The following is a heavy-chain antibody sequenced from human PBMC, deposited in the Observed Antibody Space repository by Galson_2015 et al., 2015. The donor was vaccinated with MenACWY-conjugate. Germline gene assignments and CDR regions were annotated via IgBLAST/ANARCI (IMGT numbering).Heavy chain of an antibody. Sequence: VRQAPGQGLEWMGGIIPIFGTANYAQKFQGRVTITADESTSTAYMELSSLRSEDTAVYYCARGGVRGVIDYYGMDVWGQGTTVTVSS. CDR3: ARGGVRGVIDYYGMDV. J-gene: IGHJ6*02. CDR2: IIPIFGTA. D-gene: IGHD3-10*01. V-gene: IGHV1-69*01.